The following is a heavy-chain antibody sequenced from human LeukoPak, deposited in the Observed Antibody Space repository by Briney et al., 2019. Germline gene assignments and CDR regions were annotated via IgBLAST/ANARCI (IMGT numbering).Heavy chain of an antibody. Sequence: GGSLRLSCAASGFTFSSYGMHWVRQAPGKGLEWVAFIRYDGSNKYFADSVKGRFTISRDNSKNTLYLQMNSLRAEDTAVYYCAKASLGYCSSTSCPPLDYWGQGTLVTVSS. V-gene: IGHV3-30*02. J-gene: IGHJ4*02. CDR1: GFTFSSYG. CDR2: IRYDGSNK. D-gene: IGHD2-2*01. CDR3: AKASLGYCSSTSCPPLDY.